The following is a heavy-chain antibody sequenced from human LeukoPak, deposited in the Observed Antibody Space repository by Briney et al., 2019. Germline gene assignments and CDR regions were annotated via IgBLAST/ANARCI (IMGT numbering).Heavy chain of an antibody. CDR3: ARFEGKLDRIAWYDIGDNWFDP. Sequence: ASVRVSCKAPGYTFTGYYIHWMRQAPGQGLEWMGWINPNSGDTKYARKFQGRVTLTSDTSISTAYMDLSSLRYDDSAVYYCARFEGKLDRIAWYDIGDNWFDPWGQGALVIVSS. D-gene: IGHD6-19*01. CDR1: GYTFTGYY. V-gene: IGHV1-2*02. J-gene: IGHJ5*02. CDR2: INPNSGDT.